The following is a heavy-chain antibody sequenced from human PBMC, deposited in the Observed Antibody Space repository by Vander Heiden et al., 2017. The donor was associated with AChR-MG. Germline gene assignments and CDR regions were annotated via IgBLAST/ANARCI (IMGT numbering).Heavy chain of an antibody. J-gene: IGHJ4*02. CDR3: AKDSLRWAYSSSYFDY. D-gene: IGHD6-6*01. CDR2: ISYDGSNK. V-gene: IGHV3-30*18. Sequence: QVQLVESGGGVVQPGRSLRLSCAASGFTFSSYCMHWVRQAPGKGLGWVAVISYDGSNKYYADSVKGRFTISRDNSKNTLYLQMNSLRAEDTAVYYCAKDSLRWAYSSSYFDYWGQGTLVTVSS. CDR1: GFTFSSYC.